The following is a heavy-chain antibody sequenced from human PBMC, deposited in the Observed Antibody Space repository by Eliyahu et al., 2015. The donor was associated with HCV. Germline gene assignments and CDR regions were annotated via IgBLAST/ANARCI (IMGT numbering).Heavy chain of an antibody. CDR1: GGSFXGYY. Sequence: QVQLQQWGAGLLKPSETLSLTCAVYGGSFXGYYWSWIRQPPGKGLEWIGEINHSGSTNYNPSLKSRVTISVDTSKNQFSLKLSSVTAADTAVYYCARAGVENSGSNNGVDYWGQGTLVTVSS. D-gene: IGHD1-26*01. V-gene: IGHV4-34*01. J-gene: IGHJ4*02. CDR3: ARAGVENSGSNNGVDY. CDR2: INHSGST.